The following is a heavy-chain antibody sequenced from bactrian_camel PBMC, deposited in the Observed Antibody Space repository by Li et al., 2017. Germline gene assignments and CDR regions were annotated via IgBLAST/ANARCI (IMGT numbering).Heavy chain of an antibody. D-gene: IGHD6*01. V-gene: IGHV3S9*01. CDR1: GYTCSSYR. CDR2: IDSDGNT. J-gene: IGHJ6*01. Sequence: HVQLVESGGGLVQPGGSLRLSCAVSGYTCSSYRMGWFRQAPGKEREGVAGIDSDGNTRHADSVKGRFTISQDNAKNVLYLQMNSLKSEDTALYYCATPRPAYGGSWFFGYWGQGTQVTVS. CDR3: ATPRPAYGGSWFFGY.